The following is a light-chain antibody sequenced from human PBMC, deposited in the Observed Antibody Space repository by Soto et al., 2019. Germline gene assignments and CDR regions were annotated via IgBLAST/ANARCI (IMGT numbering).Light chain of an antibody. J-gene: IGKJ1*01. V-gene: IGKV1-39*01. CDR2: AAS. CDR1: QSISSY. CDR3: QQSYSTPWT. Sequence: DIQMTQSTKSLSASVGDRVTIPSRASQSISSYLNWYQQKPGKAPKLLIYAASSLQSGVPSRFSGSGSGTDFTLTISSLQPEDFATYYCQQSYSTPWTFGQGTKVDIK.